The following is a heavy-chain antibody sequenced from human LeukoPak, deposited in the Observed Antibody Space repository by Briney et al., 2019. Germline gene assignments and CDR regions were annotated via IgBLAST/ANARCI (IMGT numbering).Heavy chain of an antibody. CDR1: GFRFCDLG. J-gene: IGHJ4*02. CDR3: AKQLYTTVFQLFDH. Sequence: GGSLTLLCAPWGFRFCDLGMLYLPQAPDRALECVAFIRYGGCSKYYADSVKGRFTISRDNFKNTLFLEMNSLRANDTAMYYCAKQLYTTVFQLFDHWGQGRLVTVSS. V-gene: IGHV3-30*02. D-gene: IGHD2-2*02. CDR2: IRYGGCSK.